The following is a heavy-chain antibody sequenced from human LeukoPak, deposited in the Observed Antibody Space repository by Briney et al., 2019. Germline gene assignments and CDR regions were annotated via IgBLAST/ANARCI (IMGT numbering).Heavy chain of an antibody. CDR3: AREGYYGSGSPPSLYFDY. Sequence: GGSLGLSCAASGFTFRNYVIHWVCQAPGKGLEWVAVTSSDLNVKLYADSVKGRFTISRDNSRSTLYLQMNSLRPEDTAIYYCAREGYYGSGSPPSLYFDYWGQGTLVTVSS. J-gene: IGHJ4*02. CDR2: TSSDLNVK. V-gene: IGHV3-30-3*01. D-gene: IGHD3-10*01. CDR1: GFTFRNYV.